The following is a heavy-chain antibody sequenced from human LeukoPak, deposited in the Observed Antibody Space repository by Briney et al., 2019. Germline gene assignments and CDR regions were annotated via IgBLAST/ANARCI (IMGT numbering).Heavy chain of an antibody. CDR3: ARSITIFGVGLLDY. Sequence: SETLSLTCAVYGGSFSCYYWSWVRQPPGKGLEWIGEINHSGSTNYNPSLKSRVTISVDTSKNQFSLKLSSVTAADTAVYYCARSITIFGVGLLDYWGQGTLVTVSS. V-gene: IGHV4-34*01. D-gene: IGHD3-3*01. CDR1: GGSFSCYY. J-gene: IGHJ4*02. CDR2: INHSGST.